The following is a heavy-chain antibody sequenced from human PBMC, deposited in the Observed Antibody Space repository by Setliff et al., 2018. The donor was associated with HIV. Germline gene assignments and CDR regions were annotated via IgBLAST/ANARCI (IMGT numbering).Heavy chain of an antibody. Sequence: GGSLRLSCAASGFTFSSYWMSWVRQAPGKGLEWVANIKQDGSEKYYVDSVKGRFTISRDNAKNSLYLQMNSLRAEDTAVYYCARELDIVLMGGAFDIWGQGTMVTVSS. D-gene: IGHD2-8*01. J-gene: IGHJ3*02. CDR2: IKQDGSEK. V-gene: IGHV3-7*01. CDR1: GFTFSSYW. CDR3: ARELDIVLMGGAFDI.